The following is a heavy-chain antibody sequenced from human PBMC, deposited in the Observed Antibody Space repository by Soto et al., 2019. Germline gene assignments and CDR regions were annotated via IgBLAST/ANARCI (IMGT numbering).Heavy chain of an antibody. Sequence: PGGSLRLSCVASGFTFNSFAMSWVRQAPGKGLEWVSAISGRGAGTYYADSVKGRFTISRDNSNNTLYLQMNSLRAEDTAVYYYANLGYEGDWTFYYWGQGTIGTVSS. CDR3: ANLGYEGDWTFYY. D-gene: IGHD1-1*01. J-gene: IGHJ4*02. CDR2: ISGRGAGT. V-gene: IGHV3-23*01. CDR1: GFTFNSFA.